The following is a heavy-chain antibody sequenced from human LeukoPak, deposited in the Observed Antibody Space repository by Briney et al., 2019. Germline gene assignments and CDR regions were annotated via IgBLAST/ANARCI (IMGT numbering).Heavy chain of an antibody. V-gene: IGHV1-2*02. D-gene: IGHD2-2*01. CDR1: GYTFTVYY. J-gene: IGHJ4*02. CDR2: LTPSDGDT. Sequence: ASVKVSCKASGYTFTVYYMHWVRQAHGQGIEWMGWLTPSDGDTNYDQTFPGRVTMTRDTSISTAHMEVSRLRSDDTAVYYCARANFLYCSSSTCLFDYWGQGTLVTVSS. CDR3: ARANFLYCSSSTCLFDY.